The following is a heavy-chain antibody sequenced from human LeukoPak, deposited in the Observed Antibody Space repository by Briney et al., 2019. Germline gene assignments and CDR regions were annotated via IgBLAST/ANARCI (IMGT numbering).Heavy chain of an antibody. D-gene: IGHD4-23*01. J-gene: IGHJ4*02. CDR3: AAGVNSGLRGIDS. Sequence: SETLSLTCTVSGGSISSGDYYWTWIRQPTGKRLEWIGRIYSSGSANSNPSLESRVTLSVDASKNQFSLNLGPVTAADTAVYYCAAGVNSGLRGIDSWGRGMLVTVSS. V-gene: IGHV4-61*02. CDR1: GGSISSGDYY. CDR2: IYSSGSA.